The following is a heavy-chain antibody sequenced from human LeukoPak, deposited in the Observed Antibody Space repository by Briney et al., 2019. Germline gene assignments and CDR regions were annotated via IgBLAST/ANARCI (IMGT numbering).Heavy chain of an antibody. CDR1: GFTFSSYA. J-gene: IGHJ4*02. CDR3: AKVLHITMIVVVITGYFDY. Sequence: PGGSLRLSCAASGFTFSSYAMSWVRQAPGKGLEWVSAISGSGGSTYYADSVKGRFTISRDNSKNTLYLQMNSLRAEDTAVYYCAKVLHITMIVVVITGYFDYWGQGTLVTVSS. CDR2: ISGSGGST. D-gene: IGHD3-22*01. V-gene: IGHV3-23*01.